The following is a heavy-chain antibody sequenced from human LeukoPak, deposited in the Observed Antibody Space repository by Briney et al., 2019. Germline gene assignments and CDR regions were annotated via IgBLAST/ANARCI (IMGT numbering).Heavy chain of an antibody. CDR1: GGTSYNYA. J-gene: IGHJ4*02. D-gene: IGHD1-1*01. CDR2: IIPIFGTA. CDR3: ARGRVAWNDPIDDY. Sequence: SVKVSCKHSGGTSYNYAISWVPQAPGQGLEWMGRIIPIFGTADYAQKFQGRVTITTDEFTTTAYMELSSLTYEDTAVYYCARGRVAWNDPIDDYWGQGTLVIVSS. V-gene: IGHV1-69*05.